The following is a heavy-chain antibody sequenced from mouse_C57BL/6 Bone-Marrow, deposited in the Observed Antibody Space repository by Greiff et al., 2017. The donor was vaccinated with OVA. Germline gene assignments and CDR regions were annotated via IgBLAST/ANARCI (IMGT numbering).Heavy chain of an antibody. Sequence: VQLQASGAELVRPGASVTLSCKASGYTFTDYEMHWVKQTPVHGLEWIGAIDPETGGTAYNQKFKGKAILSADKSSSTAYLELRSLTSADSAVYYCTRDDCDYWGQSTTLTCAS. CDR1: GYTFTDYE. J-gene: IGHJ2*01. CDR3: TRDDCDY. CDR2: IDPETGGT. V-gene: IGHV1-15*01.